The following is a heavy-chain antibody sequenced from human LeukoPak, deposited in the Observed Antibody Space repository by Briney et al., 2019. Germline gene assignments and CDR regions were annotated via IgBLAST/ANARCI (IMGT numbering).Heavy chain of an antibody. V-gene: IGHV5-51*01. D-gene: IGHD3-22*01. Sequence: GESLKISCKGSGYSFSNYWIGWVRQMPGKGLEWVGIIYPADSDTRYSPSFQGQVTISADKSISTAYLQWSSLKASDTAMFYCARTPEEDSDGYYSRWYFDLWGRGTLVTVSS. CDR3: ARTPEEDSDGYYSRWYFDL. CDR1: GYSFSNYW. CDR2: IYPADSDT. J-gene: IGHJ2*01.